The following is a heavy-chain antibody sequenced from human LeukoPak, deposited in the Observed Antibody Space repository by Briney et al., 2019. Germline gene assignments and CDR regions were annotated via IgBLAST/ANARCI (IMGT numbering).Heavy chain of an antibody. CDR1: GDSLSSNSAA. CDR3: ARQGPTWPFDY. V-gene: IGHV6-1*01. D-gene: IGHD5-24*01. J-gene: IGHJ4*02. Sequence: PSETLSLTCALSGDSLSSNSAAWAWLRQSPSRGLEWLGRTYYRSKWYNEYTVSVKSRISINPDTSKNQFSLQLNSVTPEDTAVYYCARQGPTWPFDYWGQGTLVTVSS. CDR2: TYYRSKWYN.